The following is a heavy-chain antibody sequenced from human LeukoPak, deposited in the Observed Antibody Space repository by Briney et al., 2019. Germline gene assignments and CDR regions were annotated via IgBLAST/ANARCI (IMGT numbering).Heavy chain of an antibody. Sequence: SETLSLTCTVSGGSMSDYYWSWIRQPAGKGREWIGRFYSSGSTNYNPSLKRRVTISVDTSKNQFSVKLGSVTAADTAVYYCARDSGTTGEVKFDPWGQGTLVTVSS. D-gene: IGHD3-10*01. CDR3: ARDSGTTGEVKFDP. CDR2: FYSSGST. V-gene: IGHV4-4*07. CDR1: GGSMSDYY. J-gene: IGHJ5*02.